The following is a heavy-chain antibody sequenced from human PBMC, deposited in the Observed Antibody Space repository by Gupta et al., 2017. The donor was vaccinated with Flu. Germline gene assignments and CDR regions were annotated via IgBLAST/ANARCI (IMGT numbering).Heavy chain of an antibody. D-gene: IGHD1-1*01. J-gene: IGHJ4*02. Sequence: RQAPGQGLECMGWINPNSGDTNYAERLQGRITMTRDTSVNTAYMELSNLRPDDTAMYYCASLSPNWLPDFDHWGQGTLVTVSS. CDR3: ASLSPNWLPDFDH. CDR2: INPNSGDT. V-gene: IGHV1-2*02.